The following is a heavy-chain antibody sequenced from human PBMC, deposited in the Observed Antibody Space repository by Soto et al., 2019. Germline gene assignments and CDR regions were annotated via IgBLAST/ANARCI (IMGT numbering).Heavy chain of an antibody. CDR2: ISYDGSNK. Sequence: PGGSLRLSCAASGFTFSSYAMHWGRQAPGKGLEWVAVISYDGSNKYYADSVKGRFTISRDNSKNTLYLQMNSLRAEDTAVYYCAKGDTAMGTFDYWGQGTLVTVSS. V-gene: IGHV3-30-3*01. D-gene: IGHD5-18*01. J-gene: IGHJ4*02. CDR1: GFTFSSYA. CDR3: AKGDTAMGTFDY.